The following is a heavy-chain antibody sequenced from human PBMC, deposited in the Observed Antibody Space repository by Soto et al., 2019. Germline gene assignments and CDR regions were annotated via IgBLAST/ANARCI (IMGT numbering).Heavy chain of an antibody. CDR1: XFTFSCCX. V-gene: IGHV3-30*18. J-gene: IGHJ6*02. Sequence: SCAXXXFTFSCCXXXXXRQAPGKGLXXXXVISYDGSNKYYADSVKGRFTISRDNSKXXXYRQMNSLRHEDMAVYYCAKETVEATYSFYGMDVWGPGTTVTVSS. CDR3: AKETVEATYSFYGMDV. CDR2: ISYDGSNK. D-gene: IGHD7-27*01.